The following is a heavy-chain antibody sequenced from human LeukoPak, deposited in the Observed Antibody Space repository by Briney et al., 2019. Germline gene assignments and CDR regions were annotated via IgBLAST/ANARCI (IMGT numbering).Heavy chain of an antibody. CDR1: RFSFSNYA. CDR3: ARDLSGYGAADY. V-gene: IGHV3-30-3*01. Sequence: GGALRLSCAASRFSFSNYAMHWVRQAPGKGLERVAFISYDGSNKYYADSVKGRFTISRDNSKNTMYLQMNSLRDDDTAVYYCARDLSGYGAADYWGQGTLVTVSS. D-gene: IGHD5-12*01. CDR2: ISYDGSNK. J-gene: IGHJ4*02.